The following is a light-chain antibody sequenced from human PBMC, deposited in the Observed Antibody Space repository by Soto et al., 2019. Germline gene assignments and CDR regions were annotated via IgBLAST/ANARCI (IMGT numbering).Light chain of an antibody. Sequence: EIVLTQSPGTLSLSPGEGATLSCRASQSVTGTNLAWYQQRAGQAPRLLIYDAVRRATGIPDRFSGSGSGTDFTLTISRLEPEDFAMYYCQQYGRSPQTFGQGTKGDIK. CDR3: QQYGRSPQT. V-gene: IGKV3-20*01. CDR1: QSVTGTN. J-gene: IGKJ1*01. CDR2: DAV.